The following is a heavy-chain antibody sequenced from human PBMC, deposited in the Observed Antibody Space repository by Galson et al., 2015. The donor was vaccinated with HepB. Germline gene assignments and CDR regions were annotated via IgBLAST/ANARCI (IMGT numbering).Heavy chain of an antibody. D-gene: IGHD2-15*01. Sequence: SVKVSCKASGFTFTSSAVQWVRQARGQRLEWIGWIVVGSGNTNYAQKFQERVTITRDMSTSTAYMELSSLRSEDTAVYYCAAAGAYGISSTSCHNDARRGGSCYSGAFDIWGQGTMVTVSS. J-gene: IGHJ3*02. CDR2: IVVGSGNT. CDR1: GFTFTSSA. V-gene: IGHV1-58*01. CDR3: AAAGAYGISSTSCHNDARRGGSCYSGAFDI.